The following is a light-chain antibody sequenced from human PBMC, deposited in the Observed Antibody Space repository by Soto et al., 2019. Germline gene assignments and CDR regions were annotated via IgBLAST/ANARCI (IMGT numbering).Light chain of an antibody. CDR1: QSLLYSSNNKNY. CDR2: WSS. V-gene: IGKV4-1*01. J-gene: IGKJ4*01. Sequence: DIVMTQSPDSLAVSLGEXATIDCRSSQSLLYSSNNKNYLAWYQQKPGQPPTLLIYWSSTRESGVPDRFSGSGSGTDFTLTISSLQAEDVAVYYCQQYYSTPLTFGGGTKVDIK. CDR3: QQYYSTPLT.